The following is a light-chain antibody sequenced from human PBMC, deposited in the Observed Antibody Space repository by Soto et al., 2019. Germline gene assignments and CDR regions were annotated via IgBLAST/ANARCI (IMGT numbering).Light chain of an antibody. J-gene: IGKJ2*01. CDR1: QTLGTKY. CDR2: DTS. Sequence: EIGLTQSPGTLSLSPGERATLSCRASQTLGTKYLAWYQQKPGQAPSLLIYDTSNRATGVPDRFSCSGSGTDFTLTISRLEPEDFAVYYCHHYGTSPPNTYGQGTKVDIK. CDR3: HHYGTSPPNT. V-gene: IGKV3-20*01.